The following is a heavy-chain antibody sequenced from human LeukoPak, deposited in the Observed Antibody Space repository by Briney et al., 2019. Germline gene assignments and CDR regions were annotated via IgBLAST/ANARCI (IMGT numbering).Heavy chain of an antibody. CDR1: GFTFSNYA. CDR2: ISNGGERT. J-gene: IGHJ1*01. CDR3: VREREGSNSEH. Sequence: GGSLRLSCAVSGFTFSNYAMSWVRQAPGKGLEWVSGISNGGERTYYADSVKGRFTISRDGSKNTLYLQLNSLRTEDTAIYYCVREREGSNSEHWGQGTLVTVSS. D-gene: IGHD2-21*01. V-gene: IGHV3-23*01.